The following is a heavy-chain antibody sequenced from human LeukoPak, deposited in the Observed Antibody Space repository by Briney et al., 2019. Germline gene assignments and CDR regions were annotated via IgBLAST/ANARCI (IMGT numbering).Heavy chain of an antibody. D-gene: IGHD6-19*01. Sequence: PSETLSLTCAVSSYSISSGSYGGWIRESPAKGLEWVGSMFHSGNSYYKPSLKRPLTMSVDTSKNQFSLTLPSVTAADTALYYCARDRIQWLQGASHIWGQGTMVTVSS. CDR2: MFHSGNS. CDR1: SYSISSGSY. J-gene: IGHJ3*02. V-gene: IGHV4-38-2*02. CDR3: ARDRIQWLQGASHI.